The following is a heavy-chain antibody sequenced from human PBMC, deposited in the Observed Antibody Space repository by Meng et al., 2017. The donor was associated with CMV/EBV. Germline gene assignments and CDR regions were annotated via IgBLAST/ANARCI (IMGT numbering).Heavy chain of an antibody. V-gene: IGHV3-30*02. CDR2: IRYDGSNK. Sequence: GSLRLSCAASGFTFSSYGMHWVRQAPGKGLEWVAFIRYDGSNKYYADSVKGRFTISRDNSKNTLYLQMNSLRAEDTAVYYCAKVLSNWNYLGAFDYWGQGTLVTVSS. J-gene: IGHJ4*02. D-gene: IGHD1-7*01. CDR3: AKVLSNWNYLGAFDY. CDR1: GFTFSSYG.